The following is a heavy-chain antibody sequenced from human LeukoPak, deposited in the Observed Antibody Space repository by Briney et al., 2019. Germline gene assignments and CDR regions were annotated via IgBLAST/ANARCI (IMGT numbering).Heavy chain of an antibody. CDR1: GGSITSYY. Sequence: SETLSLTCTVSGGSITSYYWSWIRQPPGKGVEWIGYIYYGGSTNYNPSLKSRVTISVDTSKNQFSLKLSSVTAADTAVYYCARGRWFAPWGQGTLVTVSS. J-gene: IGHJ5*02. CDR2: IYYGGST. CDR3: ARGRWFAP. V-gene: IGHV4-59*01.